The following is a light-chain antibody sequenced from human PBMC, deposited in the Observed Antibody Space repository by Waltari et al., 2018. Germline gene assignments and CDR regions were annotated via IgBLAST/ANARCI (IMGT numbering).Light chain of an antibody. Sequence: EIVLTQSPGTLSLSPGDRATLSCRASQSISRYLAWYQQKPGQAPRLLIYAASSRATGIPDRFSGSGSGTDFSLTISRLEPEDFAVYYCQNHERLPAMFGQGTKVEIK. CDR1: QSISRY. J-gene: IGKJ1*01. V-gene: IGKV3-20*01. CDR2: AAS. CDR3: QNHERLPAM.